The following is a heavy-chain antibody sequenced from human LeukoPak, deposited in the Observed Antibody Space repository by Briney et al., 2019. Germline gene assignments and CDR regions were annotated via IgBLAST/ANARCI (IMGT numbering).Heavy chain of an antibody. V-gene: IGHV3-9*01. CDR2: ISWNSGSI. Sequence: PGGSLRLSCAASGFTFDDYAMHWVRQAPGKGLEWVSGISWNSGSIGYADSVKGRFTISRDNAKNSLYLQMSSLRAEDTALYYCAKAVRPMGRSPSPYDYWGQGTLVTVSS. CDR1: GFTFDDYA. J-gene: IGHJ4*02. CDR3: AKAVRPMGRSPSPYDY. D-gene: IGHD2-2*01.